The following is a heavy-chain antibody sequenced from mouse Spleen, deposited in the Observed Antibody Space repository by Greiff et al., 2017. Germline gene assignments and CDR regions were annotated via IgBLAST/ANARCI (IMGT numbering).Heavy chain of an antibody. D-gene: IGHD1-1*01. CDR3: ARHKGPNYYGSSYVDYFDY. V-gene: IGHV5-6*01. Sequence: EVHLVESGGDLVKPGGSLKLSCAASGFTFSSYGMSWVRQTPDKRLEWVATISSGGSYTYYPDSVKGRFTISRDNAKNTLYLQMSSLKSEDTAMYYCARHKGPNYYGSSYVDYFDYWGQGTTLTVSS. CDR2: ISSGGSYT. J-gene: IGHJ2*01. CDR1: GFTFSSYG.